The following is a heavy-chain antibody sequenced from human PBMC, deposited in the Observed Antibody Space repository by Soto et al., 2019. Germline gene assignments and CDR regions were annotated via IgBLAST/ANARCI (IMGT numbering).Heavy chain of an antibody. CDR2: INPYTGYT. Sequence: QVQMVQSGDEVKRPGASVKVSCKASGYTFTTYGISWVRQAPGQGLEWMGWINPYTGYTRYGQNLQGRVTVTTDTSTSTAYMELRSLTSDDTAVYYCARDGDGYNSPFDYWAQGTLVTVSS. CDR3: ARDGDGYNSPFDY. J-gene: IGHJ4*02. CDR1: GYTFTTYG. V-gene: IGHV1-18*01. D-gene: IGHD5-12*01.